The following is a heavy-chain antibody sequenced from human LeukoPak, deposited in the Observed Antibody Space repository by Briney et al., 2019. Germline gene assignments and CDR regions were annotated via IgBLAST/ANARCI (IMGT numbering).Heavy chain of an antibody. CDR3: ARVYYDFWSGNNWFDP. CDR1: GGSTTINGYY. V-gene: IGHV4-39*02. CDR2: IYYNGNT. Sequence: PSETLSLTCTVSGGSTTINGYYWAWIRQPPGKGLEWIGSIYYNGNTYYNPSLKSRVTISADTSTNHFSLKLTSVTAADTAVYYCARVYYDFWSGNNWFDPWGQGTLVTVSS. J-gene: IGHJ5*02. D-gene: IGHD3-3*01.